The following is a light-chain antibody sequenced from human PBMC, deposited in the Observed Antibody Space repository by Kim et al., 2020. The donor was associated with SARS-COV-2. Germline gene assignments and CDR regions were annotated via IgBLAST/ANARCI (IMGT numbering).Light chain of an antibody. CDR2: GAY. J-gene: IGKJ5*01. CDR1: QDIRND. CDR3: LQHNTYPVT. Sequence: AAVGDRVTITWRASQDIRNDLGWYQQNPGRAPKRLIYGAYSLQSGVPSRFSGSGSGTGFTLTISSLQPEDFATYFCLQHNTYPVTFGQGTRLEIK. V-gene: IGKV1-17*01.